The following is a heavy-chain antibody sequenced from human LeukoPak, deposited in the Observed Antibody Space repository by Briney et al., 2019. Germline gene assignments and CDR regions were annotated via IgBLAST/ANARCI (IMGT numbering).Heavy chain of an antibody. CDR2: IRRDSSES. J-gene: IGHJ5*02. CDR3: AREGVFCVRSCISNSGARFDP. D-gene: IGHD2-2*01. Sequence: GGSLRLSCAASGFTFSGYWMTWVRQPPGKGLEWVANIRRDSSESYYVDSVKGRFTISRDNAKNTVYLQMSSPRAEDTAVYYCAREGVFCVRSCISNSGARFDPWGQGTLVTVSS. V-gene: IGHV3-7*01. CDR1: GFTFSGYW.